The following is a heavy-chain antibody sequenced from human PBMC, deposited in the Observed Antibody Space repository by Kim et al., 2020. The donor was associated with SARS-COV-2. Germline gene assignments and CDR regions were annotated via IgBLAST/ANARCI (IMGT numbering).Heavy chain of an antibody. CDR3: ARLNPSIVVLPAARSYRMDD. V-gene: IGHV3-48*03. J-gene: IGHJ6*02. Sequence: GGSLRLSCAASGFTFSSYEMNWVRQAPGKGLEWVSYITSSGYTIYYADSVKGRFIISRDNAKNSLYLQMNSLRAEDTAVYYCARLNPSIVVLPAARSYRMDDWGQGTTVTVSS. D-gene: IGHD2-2*01. CDR1: GFTFSSYE. CDR2: ITSSGYTI.